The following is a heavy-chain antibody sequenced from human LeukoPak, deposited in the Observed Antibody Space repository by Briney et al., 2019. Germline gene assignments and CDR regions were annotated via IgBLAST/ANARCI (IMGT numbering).Heavy chain of an antibody. Sequence: PSETLSLTCTVSGGSISSSSYYWGWIRQPPGKGLEWIGSIYYSGSTYYNPSLKSRVTISVDTSKNQFSLKLSSVTAADTAVYYCAREETPYYYMDVWGKGTTVTVSS. CDR2: IYYSGST. V-gene: IGHV4-39*07. J-gene: IGHJ6*03. CDR1: GGSISSSSYY. D-gene: IGHD2-15*01. CDR3: AREETPYYYMDV.